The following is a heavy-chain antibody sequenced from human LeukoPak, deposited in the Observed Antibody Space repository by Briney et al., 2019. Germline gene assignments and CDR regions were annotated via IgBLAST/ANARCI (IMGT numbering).Heavy chain of an antibody. Sequence: ASVKVSCKASGYTLTDYYMHWVRQAPGQGLEWMGRINPNSGGTNYAQKLQGRVTMTRDTSTSTVYMELSSLRSEDTAVYYCARWDDYGDYVVDYWGQGTLVTVSS. D-gene: IGHD4-17*01. CDR1: GYTLTDYY. J-gene: IGHJ4*02. CDR2: INPNSGGT. V-gene: IGHV1-2*06. CDR3: ARWDDYGDYVVDY.